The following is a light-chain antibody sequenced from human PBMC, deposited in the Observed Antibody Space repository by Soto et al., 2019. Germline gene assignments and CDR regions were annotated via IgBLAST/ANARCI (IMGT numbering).Light chain of an antibody. CDR2: AAS. CDR3: QQYYSYPV. Sequence: AIRMTQSPSSFSASTGDRVTITCRASQGISSYLAWYQQKPGKAPKLLIYAASTLQSGVPSRFSGSGSGTDFTLTISCLQSEDFATYYCQQYYSYPVFDQGTKVEIK. CDR1: QGISSY. V-gene: IGKV1-8*01. J-gene: IGKJ1*01.